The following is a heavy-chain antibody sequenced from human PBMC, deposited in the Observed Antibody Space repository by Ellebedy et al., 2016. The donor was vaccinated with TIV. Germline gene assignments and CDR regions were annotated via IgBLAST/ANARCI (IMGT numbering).Heavy chain of an antibody. V-gene: IGHV3-7*01. Sequence: GGSLRLXCVVPGFTFSSYWMSWVRQAPGKGLEWVANLKQDGSEIYYVDSVKGRFTISRDNAKNSLYLQMNSLRAEDTAVYYCAREVGGGGGYWGQGTLVTVSS. CDR3: AREVGGGGGY. CDR2: LKQDGSEI. J-gene: IGHJ4*02. D-gene: IGHD2-15*01. CDR1: GFTFSSYW.